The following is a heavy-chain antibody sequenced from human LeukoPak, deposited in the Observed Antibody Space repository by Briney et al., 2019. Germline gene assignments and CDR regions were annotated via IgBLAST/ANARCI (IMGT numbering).Heavy chain of an antibody. CDR2: IWYDGSNK. V-gene: IGHV3-33*01. Sequence: GRSLRLSCAASGFTFSSDGMRWVRQAPGKGLEWVAVIWYDGSNKYYADSVKGRFTISRDNSKNTLYLQMNSLRAEDTAVYYCARGYCSSTSCYRYYYYYMDVWGKGTTVTVSS. D-gene: IGHD2-2*02. CDR1: GFTFSSDG. CDR3: ARGYCSSTSCYRYYYYYMDV. J-gene: IGHJ6*03.